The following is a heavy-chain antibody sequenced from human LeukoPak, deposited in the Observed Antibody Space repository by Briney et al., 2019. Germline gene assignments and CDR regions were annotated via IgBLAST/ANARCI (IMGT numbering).Heavy chain of an antibody. V-gene: IGHV3-33*01. J-gene: IGHJ4*02. D-gene: IGHD1-14*01. CDR1: GFTFGGYG. CDR3: TRYNNDHFDY. Sequence: GGSLTLSCAGSGFTFGGYGMHWFRQTPGKGLEWVAVIAYDGSRAVYADSVKGRFTISRDNSKNTMSVQMDDLRAEDTAGYYCTRYNNDHFDYWGQGTLVTVSS. CDR2: IAYDGSRA.